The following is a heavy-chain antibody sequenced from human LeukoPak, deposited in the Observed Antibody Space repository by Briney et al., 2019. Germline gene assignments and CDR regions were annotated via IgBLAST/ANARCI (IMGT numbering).Heavy chain of an antibody. CDR1: GFTFRNFG. D-gene: IGHD6-6*01. V-gene: IGHV3-33*01. CDR2: IRYDGNEK. CDR3: ARARDEYYFDY. J-gene: IGHJ4*02. Sequence: GGSLRLSCAVSGFTFRNFGMHWGRQAPGKGLEWVTVIRYDGNEKDYADSVKGRFTTSKDNSKNMLYLQMNNLRVEDTAVYYCARARDEYYFDYWAREAWSPSPQ.